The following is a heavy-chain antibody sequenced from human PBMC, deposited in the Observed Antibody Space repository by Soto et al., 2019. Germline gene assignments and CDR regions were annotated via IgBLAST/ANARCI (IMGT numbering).Heavy chain of an antibody. D-gene: IGHD5-12*01. Sequence: HPGGSLRLSCAASGFTFSSYWMHWVRQAPGKGLVWVSRINSDGSSTSYADSVKGRFTISRDNAKNTLYLQMSSVRAEDMAVYYCARVNGYSAYENDYWGQGTLVTVSS. J-gene: IGHJ4*02. V-gene: IGHV3-74*01. CDR2: INSDGSST. CDR3: ARVNGYSAYENDY. CDR1: GFTFSSYW.